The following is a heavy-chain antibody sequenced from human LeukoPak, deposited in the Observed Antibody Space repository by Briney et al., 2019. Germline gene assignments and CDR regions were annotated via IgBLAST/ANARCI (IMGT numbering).Heavy chain of an antibody. CDR1: GGSISSYY. D-gene: IGHD1-26*01. J-gene: IGHJ4*02. Sequence: SETLSLTCTVSGGSISSYYWSWIRQPPGKGLESVGYIYYSGSTNYNPSLKSRVTISVDTSKNQFSLKLSSVTAADTAVYYCALEWELGMVDYWGQGTLVTVSS. CDR3: ALEWELGMVDY. CDR2: IYYSGST. V-gene: IGHV4-59*01.